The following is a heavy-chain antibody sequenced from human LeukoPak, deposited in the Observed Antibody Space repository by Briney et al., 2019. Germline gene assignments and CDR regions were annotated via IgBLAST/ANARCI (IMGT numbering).Heavy chain of an antibody. D-gene: IGHD3-3*01. Sequence: GASVKVSCKASGYTFTSYGISWVRQAPGQGLEWMGWISAYNGNTNYAQKLQGRVTMTTDTSTSTAYMELRSLRSDDTAVYYCAIAWVRFLEWLPIVGDAFDIWGQGTMVTVSS. CDR1: GYTFTSYG. CDR3: AIAWVRFLEWLPIVGDAFDI. CDR2: ISAYNGNT. V-gene: IGHV1-18*01. J-gene: IGHJ3*02.